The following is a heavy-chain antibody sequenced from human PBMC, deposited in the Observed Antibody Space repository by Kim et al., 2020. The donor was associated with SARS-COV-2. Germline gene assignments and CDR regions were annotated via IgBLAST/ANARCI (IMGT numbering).Heavy chain of an antibody. Sequence: ASVKVSCKMSXYXFIGFKIHWVRQAPGQGLEWVGWTDPNTGDANSAMKFQGRVTMTSDMPISTTYMELSSLQSDDTAIYYCTTVAVVRSADFAYWGQGT. J-gene: IGHJ4*02. CDR1: XYXFIGFK. CDR2: TDPNTGDA. D-gene: IGHD2-2*01. CDR3: TTVAVVRSADFAY. V-gene: IGHV1-2*02.